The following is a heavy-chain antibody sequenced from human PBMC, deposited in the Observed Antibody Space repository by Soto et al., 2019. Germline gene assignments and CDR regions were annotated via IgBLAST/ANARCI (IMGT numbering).Heavy chain of an antibody. CDR2: ISGSGGST. V-gene: IGHV3-23*01. D-gene: IGHD3-3*01. CDR1: SFTFNMSA. CDR3: AKEKNFWSGTTAFDS. Sequence: EVQMLESGGDLVQPGGSLRLSCADSSFTFNMSAMSWVRQAPGKGLEWVSGISGSGGSTYYTDSVKGRFTISRDNSKNTLVLQMDRLGAEDTAVYYCAKEKNFWSGTTAFDSWGQGTRVTVSS. J-gene: IGHJ5*01.